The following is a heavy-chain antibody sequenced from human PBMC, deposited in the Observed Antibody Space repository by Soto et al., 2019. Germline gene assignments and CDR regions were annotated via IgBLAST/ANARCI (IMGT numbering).Heavy chain of an antibody. CDR1: GYKFSDFG. CDR2: ISGKNGNT. Sequence: ASVMVSCKASGYKFSDFGITWVRQAPVQGLEWMGWISGKNGNTNYAQKVQGRVTLTADTSTGTAYMDMRALTSDDTGIYYCARSGYYEDPGTFEIWAQGTSVTGSS. J-gene: IGHJ6*01. CDR3: ARSGYYEDPGTFEI. D-gene: IGHD5-12*01. V-gene: IGHV1-18*04.